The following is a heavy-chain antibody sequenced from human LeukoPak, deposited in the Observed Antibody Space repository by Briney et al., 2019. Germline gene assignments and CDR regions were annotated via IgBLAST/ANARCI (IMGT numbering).Heavy chain of an antibody. CDR3: AKAGLFVRSYGPTFDY. V-gene: IGHV3-64*01. CDR1: GFTFSSYA. CDR2: ISSNGGST. J-gene: IGHJ4*02. D-gene: IGHD5-18*01. Sequence: GGSLRLSCAASGFTFSSYAMHWVRQAPGKGLEYVSAISSNGGSTYYANSVKGRFTIFRDNSKNTLYLQMGSLRAEDMAVYYCAKAGLFVRSYGPTFDYWGQGTLVTVSS.